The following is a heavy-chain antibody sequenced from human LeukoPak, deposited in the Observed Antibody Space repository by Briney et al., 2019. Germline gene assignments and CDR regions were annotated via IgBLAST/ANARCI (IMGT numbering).Heavy chain of an antibody. CDR2: IIPIFGTA. V-gene: IGHV1-69*01. D-gene: IGHD5-18*01. J-gene: IGHJ4*02. CDR3: ARGTAMVNSFDY. Sequence: SVKVSCKASGGTFSSHAISWVRQAPGQGLEWMGGIIPIFGTANYAQKFQGRVTITADESTSTAYMELSSLRSEDTAVYYCARGTAMVNSFDYWGQGTLVTVSS. CDR1: GGTFSSHA.